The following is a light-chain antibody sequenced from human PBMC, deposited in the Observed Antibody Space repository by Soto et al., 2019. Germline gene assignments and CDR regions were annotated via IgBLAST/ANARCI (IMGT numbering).Light chain of an antibody. V-gene: IGKV1-5*01. J-gene: IGKJ1*01. CDR2: DAS. CDR1: QSISSW. CDR3: QQYNSYPWP. Sequence: DIQMTQSPCTLSASVGDRVTITCRASQSISSWLAWYQQKPGKAPKLLIYDASSLESGVPSRFSGSGSGTEFTLTISSLQPDDFATYYCQQYNSYPWPFGQGTKVEIK.